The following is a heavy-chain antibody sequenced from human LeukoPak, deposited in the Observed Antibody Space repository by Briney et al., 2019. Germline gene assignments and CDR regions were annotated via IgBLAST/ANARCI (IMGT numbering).Heavy chain of an antibody. CDR3: ARDILAMVLDYYYGMDV. D-gene: IGHD3-10*01. CDR2: ISYDGSNK. V-gene: IGHV3-30-3*01. J-gene: IGHJ6*02. Sequence: GGSLRLSCAASGFTFSSYAMHRVRQAPGKGPHWVAVISYDGSNKYYADSVKGRFTISRDNSKNTLYLQMNSLRAEDTAVYYCARDILAMVLDYYYGMDVWGQGTTVTVSS. CDR1: GFTFSSYA.